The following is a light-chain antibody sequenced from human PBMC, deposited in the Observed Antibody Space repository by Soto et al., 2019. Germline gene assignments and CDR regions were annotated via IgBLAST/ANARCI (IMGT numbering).Light chain of an antibody. CDR2: DVS. CDR1: QSVTTT. J-gene: IGKJ5*01. CDR3: LQYNNWPCS. Sequence: SPASLSGSTGERVTVSCGAGQSVTTTSTWYQQKSGHSPRLLIYDVSTRATGVPARLSGTVSVTDFTLTISGLQTQDTAIYFWLQYNNWPCSFGQATRLEMK. V-gene: IGKV3-15*01.